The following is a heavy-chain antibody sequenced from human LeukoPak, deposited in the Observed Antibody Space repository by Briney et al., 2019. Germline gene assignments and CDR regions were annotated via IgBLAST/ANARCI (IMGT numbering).Heavy chain of an antibody. CDR1: GFTVSSNY. J-gene: IGHJ4*02. CDR3: ARGYSSSWYWGALDY. V-gene: IGHV3-53*01. D-gene: IGHD6-13*01. CDR2: IYSGGST. Sequence: GGSLRLSCAASGFTVSSNYMSWVRQAPGKGLEWVSVIYSGGSTYYADSVKGRFTISRDNSKNTLYLQMNSLRAEDTAVYYCARGYSSSWYWGALDYWGQGTLVTVSS.